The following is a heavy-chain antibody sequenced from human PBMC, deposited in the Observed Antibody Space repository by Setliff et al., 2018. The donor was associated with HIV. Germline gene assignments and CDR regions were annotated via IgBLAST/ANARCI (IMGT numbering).Heavy chain of an antibody. V-gene: IGHV1-46*01. J-gene: IGHJ5*01. CDR1: GTNLLPYY. Sequence: PGESLKISCKTSGTNLLPYYMHWVRQAPGQGLEWMGVINTRGGSTSYAQKFQGRVTMTSDTSTYTVYMELSGLTSDDTAFYYCASDAVSGYDWKWFDSWGQGTLVTVSS. D-gene: IGHD5-12*01. CDR3: ASDAVSGYDWKWFDS. CDR2: INTRGGST.